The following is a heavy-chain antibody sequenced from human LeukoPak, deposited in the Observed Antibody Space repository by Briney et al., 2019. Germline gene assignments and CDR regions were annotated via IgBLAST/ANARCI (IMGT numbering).Heavy chain of an antibody. V-gene: IGHV1-46*01. CDR1: GYTFTSYY. CDR2: TNPSGGST. D-gene: IGHD6-13*01. Sequence: ASVKVSCKASGYTFTSYYMHWVRQAPGQGLEWMGITNPSGGSTSYAQKFQGRVTMTRDTSTSTVYMELSSLRSEDTAVYYCARVGSSSLQSTQLISFDYWGQGTLVTVSS. CDR3: ARVGSSSLQSTQLISFDY. J-gene: IGHJ4*02.